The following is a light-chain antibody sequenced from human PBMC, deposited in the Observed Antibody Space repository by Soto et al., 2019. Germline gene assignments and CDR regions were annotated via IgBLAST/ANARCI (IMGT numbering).Light chain of an antibody. CDR2: DAS. Sequence: DIQMTQSPSTLSASVGDTVTITCRASQTISKWLAWYQQRPGKAPKLLIYDASTLPSGVPSRFSGSGSGTEFSLTISSLQPDDFATYYCQQYNSAWTFGQGTKVDIK. CDR3: QQYNSAWT. CDR1: QTISKW. J-gene: IGKJ1*01. V-gene: IGKV1-5*01.